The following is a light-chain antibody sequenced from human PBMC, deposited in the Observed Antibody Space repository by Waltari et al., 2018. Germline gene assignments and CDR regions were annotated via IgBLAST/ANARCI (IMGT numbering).Light chain of an antibody. CDR3: QQYNSWPYT. V-gene: IGKV3-15*01. CDR1: QSLSDN. J-gene: IGKJ2*01. Sequence: EIVMTQSPATLSLAPGERVNLSCRASQSLSDNFAWYQQKPGQAPRLLFYRTSTRATGVPARFSGSGSGTEITLTISSLQSEDFAVYYCQQYNSWPYTFGQGTKLEVK. CDR2: RTS.